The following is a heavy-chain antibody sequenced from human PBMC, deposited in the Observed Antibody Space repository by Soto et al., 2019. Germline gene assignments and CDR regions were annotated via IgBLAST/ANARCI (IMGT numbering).Heavy chain of an antibody. CDR2: INWNSGSI. J-gene: IGHJ3*01. CDR1: GFTFDDYA. CDR3: TKRRSARPGFDAFDL. V-gene: IGHV3-9*01. Sequence: PGGSLRLSCAASGFTFDDYAMHWVRQVPGKGLEWVSGINWNSGSIGYGDSVKGRFAISRDNAKNTLHLQMNSLSAEDTAFYYCTKRRSARPGFDAFDLWGQGTMVTVSS.